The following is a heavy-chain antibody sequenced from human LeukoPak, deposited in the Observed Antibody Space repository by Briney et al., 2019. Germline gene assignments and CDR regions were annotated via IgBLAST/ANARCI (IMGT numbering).Heavy chain of an antibody. CDR2: ISSNGDNT. V-gene: IGHV3-64D*06. Sequence: PGGSLRLSCSVSGFTFSTYVMHWVRQAPGKGLKYVSAISSNGDNTYYAPSVQGRFTISRDNSKNTLYRQMSSLRADDTAVYYCVRGTGYWGQGTLVTVSS. CDR1: GFTFSTYV. CDR3: VRGTGY. J-gene: IGHJ4*02.